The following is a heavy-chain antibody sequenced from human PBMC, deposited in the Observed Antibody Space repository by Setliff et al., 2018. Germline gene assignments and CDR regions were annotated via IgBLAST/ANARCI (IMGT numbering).Heavy chain of an antibody. J-gene: IGHJ6*03. V-gene: IGHV4-59*01. CDR3: ATRKSSGRLYYMDV. Sequence: SETLSLTCTVSGGSISTYYWSWIRQPPGKGLEFIGYVYYSGTTNYDPSLKSRVTMSVDTSKNQFSLKLSSVTAADTAVYYCATRKSSGRLYYMDVWGKGTTVTVSS. CDR2: VYYSGTT. D-gene: IGHD1-26*01. CDR1: GGSISTYY.